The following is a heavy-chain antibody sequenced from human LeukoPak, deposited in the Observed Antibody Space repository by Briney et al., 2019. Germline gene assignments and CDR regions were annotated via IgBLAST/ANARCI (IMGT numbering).Heavy chain of an antibody. CDR2: ITGSGGRT. V-gene: IGHV3-23*01. CDR1: QFKFNNYG. Sequence: GGSLRLSCATSQFKFNNYGMTWVRQAPGKGLEWVSSITGSGGRTQYADSVQGRFTISRDNSKNTLYLQMNSLRAEDTAVYYCAKDPNGDYIGTFDIWGQGTMVTVPS. CDR3: AKDPNGDYIGTFDI. J-gene: IGHJ3*02. D-gene: IGHD4-17*01.